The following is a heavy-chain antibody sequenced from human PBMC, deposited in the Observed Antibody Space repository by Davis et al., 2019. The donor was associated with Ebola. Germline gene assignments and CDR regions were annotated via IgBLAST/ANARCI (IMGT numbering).Heavy chain of an antibody. CDR2: INHSGST. J-gene: IGHJ6*02. D-gene: IGHD3-10*01. Sequence: SETLSLTCAVYGGSFSGYYWSWIRQPPGKGLEWIGEINHSGSTNYNPSLKSRVTISVDTSKNQFSLKLSSVTAAGTAVYYCARRGRARGMDVWGQGTTVTVSS. CDR1: GGSFSGYY. CDR3: ARRGRARGMDV. V-gene: IGHV4-34*01.